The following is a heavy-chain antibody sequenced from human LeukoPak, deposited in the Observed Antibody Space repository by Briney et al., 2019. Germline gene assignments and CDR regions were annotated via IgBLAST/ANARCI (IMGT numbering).Heavy chain of an antibody. Sequence: PSETLSLTCTVSGGAISSGSHYWSWIRQSAGKGLEWIGRIHTSGTTNSNPSLKSRVTISVDTSKNQFSLMLSSVTAADTAVYYCARALNYYDSSGYYYRDYYMDVWGKGTTVTVSS. CDR3: ARALNYYDSSGYYYRDYYMDV. V-gene: IGHV4-61*02. CDR2: IHTSGTT. D-gene: IGHD3-22*01. J-gene: IGHJ6*03. CDR1: GGAISSGSHY.